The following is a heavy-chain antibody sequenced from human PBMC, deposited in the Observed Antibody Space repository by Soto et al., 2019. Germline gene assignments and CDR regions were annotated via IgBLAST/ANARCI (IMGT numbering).Heavy chain of an antibody. V-gene: IGHV3-30-3*01. Sequence: QMHLVESGGGVVQPGRSLRLSCAASGFTFSSYAMHWVRQAPGKGLEWVAVISYDGSNKYYADSVKGRFTISRDNTKNTLYLQMNSLRAEDTAVYYCARPLWRNDYNWGYFDLWGRGTLVTVSS. J-gene: IGHJ2*01. CDR2: ISYDGSNK. CDR3: ARPLWRNDYNWGYFDL. D-gene: IGHD4-4*01. CDR1: GFTFSSYA.